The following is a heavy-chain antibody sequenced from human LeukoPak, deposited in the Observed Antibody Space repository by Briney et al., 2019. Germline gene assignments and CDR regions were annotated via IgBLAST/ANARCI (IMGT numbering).Heavy chain of an antibody. J-gene: IGHJ6*02. CDR3: ARHPPLIRGVIRRHGMDV. CDR2: IDPSDSYT. V-gene: IGHV5-10-1*01. D-gene: IGHD3-10*01. CDR1: GYSFISYW. Sequence: GESLRISCKGSGYSFISYWISWVRQMPGKGLEWMGSIDPSDSYTNYSPSLRGHVSISADKSISTAYLQWSSLKASDTAMYYCARHPPLIRGVIRRHGMDVWGQGTTVTVSS.